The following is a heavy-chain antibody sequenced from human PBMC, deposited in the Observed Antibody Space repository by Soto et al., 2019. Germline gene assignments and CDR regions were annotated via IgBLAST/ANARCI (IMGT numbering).Heavy chain of an antibody. Sequence: EVRLVESGGGLVKPGGSLRLSCAASGFIFSNAWMTWVRQAPGKGLEWVGRIKSKRDGGTTDYAAPVKGRFTISRDDSKNTLYQQMNSLKIEDTAVYYCTTTWELLLYFDNWGQRTLVTVSS. D-gene: IGHD2-15*01. CDR3: TTTWELLLYFDN. CDR2: IKSKRDGGTT. CDR1: GFIFSNAW. V-gene: IGHV3-15*01. J-gene: IGHJ4*02.